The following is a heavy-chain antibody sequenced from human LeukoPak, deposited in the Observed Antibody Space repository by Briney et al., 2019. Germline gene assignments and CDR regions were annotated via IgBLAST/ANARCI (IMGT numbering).Heavy chain of an antibody. J-gene: IGHJ3*02. V-gene: IGHV1-46*01. CDR3: ARGPHFITIFGVVIPYDAFDI. CDR1: GYTFTSYY. CDR2: INPSGGST. Sequence: ASVKVSCKASGYTFTSYYMHWVRQAPGQGLEWMGIINPSGGSTSYAQKFQGRVTMTRDMSTSTVYMELSSLRSEDTAVYYCARGPHFITIFGVVIPYDAFDIWGQGTMVTVSS. D-gene: IGHD3-3*01.